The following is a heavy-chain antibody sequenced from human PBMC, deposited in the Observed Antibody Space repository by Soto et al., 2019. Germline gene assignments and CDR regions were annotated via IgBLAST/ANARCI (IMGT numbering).Heavy chain of an antibody. V-gene: IGHV1-18*04. CDR2: ISAYNGNT. CDR3: ANDHSGTWRRTGDY. Sequence: QVQLLQSGAEVKKPGASVNVSCKASGYTCTSYGSSWGRQATGQGLEWMGWISAYNGNTNYAQKHQGRITITTETSKNTAYMEQRHLTSDGTAVYYCANDHSGTWRRTGDYWGQGTLVTVSS. J-gene: IGHJ4*02. D-gene: IGHD6-6*01. CDR1: GYTCTSYG.